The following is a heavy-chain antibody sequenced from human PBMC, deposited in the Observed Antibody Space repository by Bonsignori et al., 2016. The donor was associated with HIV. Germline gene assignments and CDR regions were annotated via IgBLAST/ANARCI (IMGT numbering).Heavy chain of an antibody. D-gene: IGHD3-10*01. CDR2: ITGSGRTK. Sequence: WIRQPPGKGLEWVSYITGSGRTKHYADSVKGRFTISRDNAKNVVYLQMNSLRAEDTAVYYCARESGISMVRGGERYYYYYMDVWGKGTSVTVSS. J-gene: IGHJ6*03. V-gene: IGHV3-11*01. CDR3: ARESGISMVRGGERYYYYYMDV.